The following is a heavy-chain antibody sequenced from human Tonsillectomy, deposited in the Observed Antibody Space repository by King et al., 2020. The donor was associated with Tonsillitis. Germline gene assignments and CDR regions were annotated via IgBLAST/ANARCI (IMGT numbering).Heavy chain of an antibody. J-gene: IGHJ4*02. Sequence: VQLVESGGGLVQPGGSLRLSCSVSGFPFSRYWRSWVRQAPGKGLEGVATIKEDGGAKNYIDSVKGRFTISRDNAKNSLFLQMNSLRAEDTAVYYCATEGGRSGSGYWGQGTLVTVSS. CDR3: ATEGGRSGSGY. CDR1: GFPFSRYW. V-gene: IGHV3-7*01. CDR2: IKEDGGAK. D-gene: IGHD3-10*01.